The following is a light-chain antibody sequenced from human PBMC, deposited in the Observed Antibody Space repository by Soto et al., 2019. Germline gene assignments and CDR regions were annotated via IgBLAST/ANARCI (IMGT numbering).Light chain of an antibody. J-gene: IGKJ1*01. Sequence: EILLTQSPATLSLSPGERATLSCRASQSVTNFLVWYQQKPGQAPRALIYDASNRATGIPARFSGSGSGTDFTLTISSLEPEDFAVYYCQHHYNAPWTFGQGTKVEIK. V-gene: IGKV3-11*01. CDR3: QHHYNAPWT. CDR2: DAS. CDR1: QSVTNF.